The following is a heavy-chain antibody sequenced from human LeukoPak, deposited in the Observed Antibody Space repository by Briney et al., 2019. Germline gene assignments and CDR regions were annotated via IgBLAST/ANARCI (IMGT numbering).Heavy chain of an antibody. J-gene: IGHJ5*02. D-gene: IGHD3-10*01. CDR2: INPNSGGT. V-gene: IGHV1-2*02. Sequence: ASVKVSCKASGYTFTGYYMHWVRQAPGQGLEWMGWINPNSGGTNYAQKFQGRVTMTRDTSISTAYMELSRLRSDDTAVYYCARGPPLLWFGELSKKKNNWFDPWGQGTLVTVSS. CDR1: GYTFTGYY. CDR3: ARGPPLLWFGELSKKKNNWFDP.